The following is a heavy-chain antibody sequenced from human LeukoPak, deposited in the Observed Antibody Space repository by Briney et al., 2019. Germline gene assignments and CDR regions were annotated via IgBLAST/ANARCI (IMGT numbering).Heavy chain of an antibody. CDR2: ISYSGST. V-gene: IGHV4-39*01. CDR3: ATYYYTGTYSYFDY. D-gene: IGHD1-26*01. Sequence: SETLSLTCTVSGGSISSSRYHWVWIRQPLGEGLDWIGTISYSGSTYYNPSLKSRVTLSVDTSKNQFSLRLSSVTAADTAVYYCATYYYTGTYSYFDYWGQGTLVTVSS. J-gene: IGHJ4*02. CDR1: GGSISSSRYH.